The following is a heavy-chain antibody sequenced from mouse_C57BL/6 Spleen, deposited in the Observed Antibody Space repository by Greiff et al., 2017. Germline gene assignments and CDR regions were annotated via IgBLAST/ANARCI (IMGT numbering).Heavy chain of an antibody. D-gene: IGHD2-12*01. V-gene: IGHV10-1*01. CDR3: VRSYDFYAMDY. CDR1: GFSFNTYA. CDR2: IRSKSNNYAT. J-gene: IGHJ4*01. Sequence: EVQGVESGGGLVQPKGSLKLSCAASGFSFNTYAMNWVRQAPGKGLEWVARIRSKSNNYATYYADSVKDRFTISRDDSESMLYLQMNNLKTEDTAMYYCVRSYDFYAMDYWGQGTSVTVSS.